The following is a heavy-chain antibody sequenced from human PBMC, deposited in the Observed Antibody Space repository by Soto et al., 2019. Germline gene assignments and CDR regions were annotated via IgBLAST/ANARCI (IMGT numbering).Heavy chain of an antibody. D-gene: IGHD6-19*01. CDR2: TYYRSKWYN. CDR3: ARTSGHFDS. Sequence: PSPTLSLTFAISGDSVSSNSAAWNWIRRSPSRGLEWLGRTYYRSKWYNEYAVSVKSRIAINPDTSKNQFSLQLNSVTPEDTAVYYCARTSGHFDSWGQGTLVTVSS. CDR1: GDSVSSNSAA. V-gene: IGHV6-1*01. J-gene: IGHJ4*02.